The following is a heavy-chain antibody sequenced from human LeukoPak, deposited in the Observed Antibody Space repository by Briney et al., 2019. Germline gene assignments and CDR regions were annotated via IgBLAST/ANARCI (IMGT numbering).Heavy chain of an antibody. J-gene: IGHJ4*02. Sequence: GGSLRLSCAASGFTFSDYYMSWIRQAPGKGLEWVSYISSSSSYTNYADSVKGRFTISRDNAKNSLYLQMNSLRAEDTAVYYCARDFYGSGSCYIYWGQGTLVTVSS. V-gene: IGHV3-11*06. D-gene: IGHD3-10*01. CDR2: ISSSSSYT. CDR1: GFTFSDYY. CDR3: ARDFYGSGSCYIY.